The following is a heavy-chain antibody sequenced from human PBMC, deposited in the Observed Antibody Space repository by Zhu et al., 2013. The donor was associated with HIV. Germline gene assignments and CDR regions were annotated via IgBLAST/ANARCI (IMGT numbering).Heavy chain of an antibody. Sequence: QVQVVQSGPEVKKPGASVKVSCRTSGYTFRDYGFAWVRQAPGQGLEWVAWISAYTGNTASAQKFQGRVTMTTDTSTNTAYMELRSLTSDDTAVYYCARDLYSTSSRPFDIWGQGTMVTVSS. CDR1: GYTFRDYG. CDR3: ARDLYSTSSRPFDI. V-gene: IGHV1-18*01. CDR2: ISAYTGNT. D-gene: IGHD6-6*01. J-gene: IGHJ3*02.